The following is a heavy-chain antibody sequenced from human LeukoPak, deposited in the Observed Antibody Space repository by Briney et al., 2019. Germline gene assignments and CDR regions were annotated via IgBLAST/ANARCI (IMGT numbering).Heavy chain of an antibody. D-gene: IGHD3-10*01. V-gene: IGHV3-30*18. Sequence: QSGGSLRLSCAASGFTFSSYGMHWVRQAPGKGLEWVAVISYDGSNKYYADSVKGRFTISRDNSKNTLYLQMNSLRAEDTAVYYCAKDGPINMVRGVPHIGYWGQGTLVTVSS. CDR3: AKDGPINMVRGVPHIGY. J-gene: IGHJ4*02. CDR2: ISYDGSNK. CDR1: GFTFSSYG.